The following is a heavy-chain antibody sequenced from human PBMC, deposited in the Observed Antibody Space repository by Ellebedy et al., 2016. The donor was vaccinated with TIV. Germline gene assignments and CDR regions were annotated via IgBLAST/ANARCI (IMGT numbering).Heavy chain of an antibody. J-gene: IGHJ4*02. D-gene: IGHD3-22*01. CDR3: VRSEYYYESSGYYSGFDY. Sequence: GGSLRLXXAASGFTFSRYGMHWVRQAPDKGLEWVAVISYDGSNKYYADSVKGRFTISRDNSRNTLLLEMYSLRPEDTAVYYCVRSEYYYESSGYYSGFDYWGQGTLVTVSS. V-gene: IGHV3-30*03. CDR1: GFTFSRYG. CDR2: ISYDGSNK.